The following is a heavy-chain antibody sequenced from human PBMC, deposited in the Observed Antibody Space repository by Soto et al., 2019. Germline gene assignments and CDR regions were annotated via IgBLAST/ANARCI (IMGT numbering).Heavy chain of an antibody. Sequence: SETLSLTCAVYGGSFSGYYWSWIRQPPGKGLEWIGEINHSGSTNYNPSLKSRVTISVDTSKHQFSLKLSSVTAADTAVYYCARYCSGGSCYKYWFDPWGQGTLVTVSS. D-gene: IGHD2-15*01. V-gene: IGHV4-34*01. CDR1: GGSFSGYY. CDR2: INHSGST. J-gene: IGHJ5*02. CDR3: ARYCSGGSCYKYWFDP.